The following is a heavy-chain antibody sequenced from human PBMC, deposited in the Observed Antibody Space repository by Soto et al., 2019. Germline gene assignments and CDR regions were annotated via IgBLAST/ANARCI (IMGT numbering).Heavy chain of an antibody. Sequence: QVQLVQSGAEVKKPGASVKVSCKASGYTFTSYDINWVRQATGQGLEWMGWMNPNSGNTGYAQKFQGRVTMTRNTSISTAYMELSSLRSEDTAVYYFARGRSHREWLLSSNWFDPWGQGTLVTVSS. V-gene: IGHV1-8*01. CDR2: MNPNSGNT. CDR1: GYTFTSYD. D-gene: IGHD3-3*01. J-gene: IGHJ5*02. CDR3: ARGRSHREWLLSSNWFDP.